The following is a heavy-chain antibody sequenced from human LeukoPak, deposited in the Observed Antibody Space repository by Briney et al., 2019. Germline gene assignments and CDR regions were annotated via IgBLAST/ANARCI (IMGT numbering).Heavy chain of an antibody. CDR2: MNPNSGNT. CDR1: RYTLTSYG. D-gene: IGHD2-2*01. J-gene: IGHJ4*02. CDR3: AGEIAPAAIDY. Sequence: ASVKVSRKASRYTLTSYGTSWVRQATGQGLEWMGWMNPNSGNTGYAQNFQGTGPITRNPSISTAYMALSSLRFADTAVYYWAGEIAPAAIDYWGQGTMVTVSS. V-gene: IGHV1-8*03.